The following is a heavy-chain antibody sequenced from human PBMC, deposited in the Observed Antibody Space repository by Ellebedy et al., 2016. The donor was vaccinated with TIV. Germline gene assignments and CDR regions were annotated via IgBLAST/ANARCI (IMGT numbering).Heavy chain of an antibody. Sequence: GGSLRLXXAASGFTFSSYGMHWVRQAPGKGLEWVAVIWYDGSNKYYADSVKGRFTISRDNSKNTLYLQMNSLRAEDTAVYYCAKRVGYSSGWSVGGWFDPWGQGTLVTVSS. J-gene: IGHJ5*02. V-gene: IGHV3-33*06. D-gene: IGHD6-19*01. CDR2: IWYDGSNK. CDR1: GFTFSSYG. CDR3: AKRVGYSSGWSVGGWFDP.